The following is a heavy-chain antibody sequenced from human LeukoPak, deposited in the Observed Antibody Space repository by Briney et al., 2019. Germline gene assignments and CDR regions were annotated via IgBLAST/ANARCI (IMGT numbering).Heavy chain of an antibody. V-gene: IGHV1-18*01. D-gene: IGHD3-10*01. CDR1: GYTFTSYG. CDR2: ISAYNGNT. J-gene: IGHJ4*02. CDR3: AREGRYGSGSYSVDY. Sequence: GASVKVSCKASGYTFTSYGISWVRQAPGQGLEWMGWISAYNGNTNYAQKLQGRVTMTTDTSTSTAYMELRSLRSDDTAVYYCAREGRYGSGSYSVDYWGQGTLVTVSS.